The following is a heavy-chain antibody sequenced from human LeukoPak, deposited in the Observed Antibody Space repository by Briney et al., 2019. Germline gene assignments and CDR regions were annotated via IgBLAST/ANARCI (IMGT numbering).Heavy chain of an antibody. J-gene: IGHJ6*03. V-gene: IGHV3-74*01. CDR2: IHRDGRSA. D-gene: IGHD5/OR15-5a*01. CDR1: GFTFSNYW. CDR3: SKIPSVNYYMYV. Sequence: GGSLRLSCAASGFTFSNYWMHWVRQAPGKGLVWVSRIHRDGRSASYAASAKGPFSSFRGNAKNMVYLEITTRSAPYHDIYYCSKIPSVNYYMYVWGKGTEVTVSS.